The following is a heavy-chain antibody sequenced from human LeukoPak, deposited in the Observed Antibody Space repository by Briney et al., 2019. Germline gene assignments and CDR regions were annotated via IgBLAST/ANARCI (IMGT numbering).Heavy chain of an antibody. J-gene: IGHJ4*02. CDR1: GFTFSSYA. D-gene: IGHD3-22*01. Sequence: GGSLRLSCAASGFTFSSYAMSWVRQAPGKGLEWVSAISGSGGSTYYADSVKGRFTISRDNSKNTLYLQMNSLRAEDTAVYYCAKLGKGVTNYYDSSDFDYWGQGTLVTVSS. CDR2: ISGSGGST. V-gene: IGHV3-23*01. CDR3: AKLGKGVTNYYDSSDFDY.